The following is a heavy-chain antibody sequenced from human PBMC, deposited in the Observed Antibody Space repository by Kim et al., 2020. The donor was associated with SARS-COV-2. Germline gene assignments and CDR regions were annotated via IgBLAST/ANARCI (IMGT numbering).Heavy chain of an antibody. CDR3: ARGEVGTLLWFGDVYYGMDV. J-gene: IGHJ6*02. CDR1: GGSFSGYY. D-gene: IGHD3-10*01. CDR2: INHSGST. V-gene: IGHV4-34*01. Sequence: SETLSLTCAVYGGSFSGYYWSWIRQPPGKGLEWIGEINHSGSTNYNPSLKSRVTISVDTSKNQFSLKLSSVTAADTAVYYCARGEVGTLLWFGDVYYGMDVWGQGTTVTVSS.